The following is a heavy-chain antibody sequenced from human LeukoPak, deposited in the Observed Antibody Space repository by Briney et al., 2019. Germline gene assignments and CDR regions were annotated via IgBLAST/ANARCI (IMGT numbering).Heavy chain of an antibody. CDR2: IWYDGSNK. CDR3: AKDKGGGCFDY. D-gene: IGHD6-19*01. V-gene: IGHV3-33*06. J-gene: IGHJ4*02. Sequence: PGGSLRLSCAASGFTFSSYGMHWVRQAPGKGLEWVAVIWYDGSNKYYADSVKGRFTISRDNSKNTLYLQMNSLRAEDTAVYYCAKDKGGGCFDYWGQGTLVTVSS. CDR1: GFTFSSYG.